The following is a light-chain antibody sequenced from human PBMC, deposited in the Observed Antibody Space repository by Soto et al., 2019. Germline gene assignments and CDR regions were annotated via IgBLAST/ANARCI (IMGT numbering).Light chain of an antibody. V-gene: IGKV1-39*01. CDR1: QSINNY. J-gene: IGKJ5*01. CDR3: QQSYSTPMIT. CDR2: AAS. Sequence: DIQMPQSPSSLSASVGDRVSITCRASQSINNYLNWYQQKPGKAPKLLIYAASSLQGGVPSRFSGSGSGTDFTLTISSLQPEDFATYYCQQSYSTPMITFGQGTRLEIK.